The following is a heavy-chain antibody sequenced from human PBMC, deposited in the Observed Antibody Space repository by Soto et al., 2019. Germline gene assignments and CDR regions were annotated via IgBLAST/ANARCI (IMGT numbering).Heavy chain of an antibody. CDR3: ARSAITLFGVVSIPPHYYSEVDV. V-gene: IGHV1-69*01. CDR2: IIPIFGIG. CDR1: GGTFNRYA. Sequence: QVQLVQSGAEVKKPGSSVKVSCKASGGTFNRYAISWVRQAPGQGLEWMGGIIPIFGIGNDAQRFQGRVTITEEESKGTAYMELSSLRSEDTGVYYCARSAITLFGVVSIPPHYYSEVDVWGQGTTVNVSS. D-gene: IGHD3-3*01. J-gene: IGHJ6*02.